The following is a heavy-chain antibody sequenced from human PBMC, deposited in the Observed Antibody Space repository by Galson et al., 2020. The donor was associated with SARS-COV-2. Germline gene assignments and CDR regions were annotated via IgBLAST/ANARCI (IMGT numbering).Heavy chain of an antibody. Sequence: QLGESLKISCAASGFTFQNYAMHWVRQAPGKGLEWIAVISYEGSKTLYADSLQGRFTISRDNAETTLYLQMNRLTSDDTAMYYCATGGFCWLWEGRSHFAHWGRGTLVTVSS. CDR3: ATGGFCWLWEGRSHFAH. D-gene: IGHD1-26*01. CDR1: GFTFQNYA. V-gene: IGHV3-30*14. J-gene: IGHJ4*02. CDR2: ISYEGSKT.